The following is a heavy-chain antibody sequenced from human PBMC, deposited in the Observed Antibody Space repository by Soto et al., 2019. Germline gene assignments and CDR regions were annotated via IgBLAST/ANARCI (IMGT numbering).Heavy chain of an antibody. V-gene: IGHV1-18*01. CDR2: ISLYSDGT. CDR3: ARVVPGAEAWFGP. Sequence: AXVKVSCKTSGYTFSNYGXPWVRQAPGQPLEWLGWISLYSDGTNYAQKFKGRVSMTTDTPTNTAYMELRSLRSDDTAVYYCARVVPGAEAWFGPWGQGTLVTVSS. CDR1: GYTFSNYG. D-gene: IGHD2-2*01. J-gene: IGHJ5*02.